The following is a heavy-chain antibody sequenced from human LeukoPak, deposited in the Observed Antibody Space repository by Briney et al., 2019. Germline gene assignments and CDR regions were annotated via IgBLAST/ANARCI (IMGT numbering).Heavy chain of an antibody. D-gene: IGHD4-17*01. CDR1: GHSFTSYW. J-gene: IGHJ4*02. Sequence: GESLKISCKGSGHSFTSYWIGWVRQMPGKGLEWMGIIYPGDSDTRYSPSFQGQVTISADKSISTAYLQWSSLKASDTAMYYCARRSTVTTAPFDYWGQGTLVTVSS. V-gene: IGHV5-51*01. CDR2: IYPGDSDT. CDR3: ARRSTVTTAPFDY.